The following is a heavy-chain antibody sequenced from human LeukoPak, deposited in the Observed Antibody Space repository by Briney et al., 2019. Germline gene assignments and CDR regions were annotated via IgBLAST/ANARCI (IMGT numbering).Heavy chain of an antibody. CDR3: ARSEVPAAHYWYFDL. D-gene: IGHD2-2*01. CDR2: ISGSGGST. CDR1: GFTFSSYA. J-gene: IGHJ2*01. Sequence: GGSLRLSCAASGFTFSSYAMSWVRQAPGKGLEWVSAISGSGGSTYYADSVKGRFTISRDNSKNTLYLQMNSLRAEDTAVYYCARSEVPAAHYWYFDLWGRGTLVTVSS. V-gene: IGHV3-23*01.